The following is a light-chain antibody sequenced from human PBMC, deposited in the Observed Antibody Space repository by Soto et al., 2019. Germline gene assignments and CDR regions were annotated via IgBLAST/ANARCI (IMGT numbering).Light chain of an antibody. J-gene: IGLJ2*01. V-gene: IGLV2-14*03. CDR1: PSDIGAYNY. Sequence: QSALTQPASVSGSPGQSITISCSGTPSDIGAYNYVSWYQHLPGKAPKVIIYDVTNRPSGVSSRFSGSKSGTTASLTISGLRAEDEANYYCGSYTISSTLMIFGGGTKVTVL. CDR3: GSYTISSTLMI. CDR2: DVT.